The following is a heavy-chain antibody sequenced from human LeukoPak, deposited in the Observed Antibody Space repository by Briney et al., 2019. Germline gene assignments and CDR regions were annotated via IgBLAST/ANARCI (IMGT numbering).Heavy chain of an antibody. CDR3: ARELIAAASLDY. CDR2: ISSSSSYI. Sequence: GGSLRLSCAASGFTFSSYSMNWVRQAPGKGLEWVSSISSSSSYIYYADSVKDRFTISRDNAKNSLYLQMNSLRAEDTAVYYCARELIAAASLDYWGQETLVTVSS. D-gene: IGHD6-13*01. J-gene: IGHJ4*02. CDR1: GFTFSSYS. V-gene: IGHV3-21*01.